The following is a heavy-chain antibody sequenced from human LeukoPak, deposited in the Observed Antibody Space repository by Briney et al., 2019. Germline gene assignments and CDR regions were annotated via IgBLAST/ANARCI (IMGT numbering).Heavy chain of an antibody. J-gene: IGHJ3*02. CDR3: ARAIGGMIAPFDI. Sequence: KPSETLSLTCTVSGGSISSSSYYWGWIRQPPGKGLEWIGSIYYSGSTYYNPSLKSRVTISVDTSKNQFSLKLSSVTAADTAVYYCARAIGGMIAPFDIWGQGTMVTVSS. V-gene: IGHV4-39*07. D-gene: IGHD3-22*01. CDR2: IYYSGST. CDR1: GGSISSSSYY.